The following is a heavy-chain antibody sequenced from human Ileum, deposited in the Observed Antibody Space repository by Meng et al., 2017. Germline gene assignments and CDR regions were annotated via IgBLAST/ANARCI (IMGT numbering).Heavy chain of an antibody. CDR3: ASGSGSLDY. Sequence: QVRRQLSGPGPVKPLQPFSTPVPAPGGWFSSNIAAWNWIRQSPLRGLEWLGRTYYRSKWYSEYAVSVKSRISITPDTSKNQFSLQMNSVTPEDTAVYYCASGSGSLDYWGPGTLVTVSS. J-gene: IGHJ4*02. V-gene: IGHV6-1*01. D-gene: IGHD3-3*01. CDR1: GGWFSSNIAA. CDR2: TYYRSKWYS.